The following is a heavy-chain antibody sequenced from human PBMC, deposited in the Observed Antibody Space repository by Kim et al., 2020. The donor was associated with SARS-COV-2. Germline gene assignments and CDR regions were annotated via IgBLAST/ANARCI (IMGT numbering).Heavy chain of an antibody. CDR2: IYPGDSDT. D-gene: IGHD6-6*01. CDR3: ARLGKYSSFVPYYYYGMDV. Sequence: GESLKISCKGSGYSFTSYWIGWVRQMPGKGLEWMGIIYPGDSDTRYSPSFQGQVTISADKSISTAYLQWSSLKASDTAMYYCARLGKYSSFVPYYYYGMDVWGQGTTVTVSS. CDR1: GYSFTSYW. J-gene: IGHJ6*02. V-gene: IGHV5-51*01.